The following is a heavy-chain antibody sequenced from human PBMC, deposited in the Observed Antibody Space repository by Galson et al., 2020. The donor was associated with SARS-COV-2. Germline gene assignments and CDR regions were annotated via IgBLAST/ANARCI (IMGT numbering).Heavy chain of an antibody. Sequence: TGGSLRLSCAASGFTFSNYEMNWVRQAPGKGLEWVSYISSSGRTIHYADSVKGRFTISRDNAKSSQSLQMNSLRAGDTAVYYCARLDAYGPGYWGQGILVTVSS. D-gene: IGHD2-21*01. J-gene: IGHJ4*02. CDR3: ARLDAYGPGY. V-gene: IGHV3-48*03. CDR2: ISSSGRTI. CDR1: GFTFSNYE.